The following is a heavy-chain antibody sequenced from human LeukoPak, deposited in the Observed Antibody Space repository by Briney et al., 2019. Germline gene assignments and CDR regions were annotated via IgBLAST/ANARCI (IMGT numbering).Heavy chain of an antibody. D-gene: IGHD6-19*01. CDR1: GFTFSNYA. V-gene: IGHV3-23*01. Sequence: PGGSLRLSCTASGFTFSNYAMSWVRQAPGKGLEWVSTISGSDGSTYYADSVKGRFTISRDNSKNTLYLQMNSLRAEDTAVYYCAKEKRGSGWTHDYWGQGTLVTVSS. CDR2: ISGSDGST. J-gene: IGHJ4*02. CDR3: AKEKRGSGWTHDY.